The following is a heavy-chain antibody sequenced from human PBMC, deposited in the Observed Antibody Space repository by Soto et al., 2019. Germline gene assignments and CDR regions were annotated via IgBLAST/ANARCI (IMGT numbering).Heavy chain of an antibody. V-gene: IGHV3-11*06. CDR2: ISGGSDYI. Sequence: VGSLRLSSAYSVCTFSDYYMSCIRQAPGKWLEWISFISGGSDYIDYADSLKGRFTISRDNAKNSLYLQMNSLRAGDTAVYFCARGSIIRRMEVLRQGTTVIVS. D-gene: IGHD3-10*01. CDR3: ARGSIIRRMEV. CDR1: VCTFSDYY. J-gene: IGHJ6*01.